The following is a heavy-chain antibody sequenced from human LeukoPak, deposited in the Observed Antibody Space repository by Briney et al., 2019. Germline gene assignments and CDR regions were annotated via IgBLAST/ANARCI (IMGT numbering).Heavy chain of an antibody. CDR2: INHSGST. V-gene: IGHV4-39*07. CDR3: ARVPKGRLGYSSSWYKADYYYYMDV. J-gene: IGHJ6*03. D-gene: IGHD6-13*01. CDR1: GGSISSTSYY. Sequence: SETLSLTCTVSGGSISSTSYYWGWIRQPPGKGLEWIGEINHSGSTNYNPSLKSRVTISVDTSKNQFSLKLSSVTAADTAVYYCARVPKGRLGYSSSWYKADYYYYMDVWGKGTTVTVSS.